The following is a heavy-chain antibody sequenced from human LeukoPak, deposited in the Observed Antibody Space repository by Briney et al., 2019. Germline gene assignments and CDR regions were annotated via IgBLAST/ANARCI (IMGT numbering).Heavy chain of an antibody. CDR1: GGSFSGYY. CDR2: INHSGST. Sequence: SETLSLTCAVYGGSFSGYYWSWIRQPPGKGLEWIGEINHSGSTNYHPSLKSRVTISVDTSKNQFSLKLSSVTAGDTAVYYCARGGGGIVVVPAPRGYNWFDPWGQGTLVTVSS. D-gene: IGHD2-2*01. V-gene: IGHV4-34*01. CDR3: ARGGGGIVVVPAPRGYNWFDP. J-gene: IGHJ5*02.